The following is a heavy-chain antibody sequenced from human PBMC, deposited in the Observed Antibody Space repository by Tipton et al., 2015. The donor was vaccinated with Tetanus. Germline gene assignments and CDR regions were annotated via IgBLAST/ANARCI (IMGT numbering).Heavy chain of an antibody. D-gene: IGHD2-2*02. Sequence: TLSLTCTVSGGSISSYYWSWIRQPPGKGLEWIGYIYYSGSTNYNPSLKSRVTISVDTSKNQFSLKLSSVTAADTAVYYCARVHCSSTSCYRHFAYWGQGTLVTVSS. J-gene: IGHJ4*02. CDR3: ARVHCSSTSCYRHFAY. CDR1: GGSISSYY. V-gene: IGHV4-59*01. CDR2: IYYSGST.